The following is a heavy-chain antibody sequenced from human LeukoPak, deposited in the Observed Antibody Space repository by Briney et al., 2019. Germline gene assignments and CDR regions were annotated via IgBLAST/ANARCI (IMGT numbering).Heavy chain of an antibody. CDR2: IYYSGST. V-gene: IGHV4-59*01. Sequence: SETLSLTCTVSGGSISSYYWSWIRQPPGKGLEWIGYIYYSGSTNYNPSLKSRVTISVDTSKNQFSLKLSSVTAADTAVYCCARSGITIFGVVIIGMDVWGQGTTVTVSS. D-gene: IGHD3-3*01. J-gene: IGHJ6*02. CDR3: ARSGITIFGVVIIGMDV. CDR1: GGSISSYY.